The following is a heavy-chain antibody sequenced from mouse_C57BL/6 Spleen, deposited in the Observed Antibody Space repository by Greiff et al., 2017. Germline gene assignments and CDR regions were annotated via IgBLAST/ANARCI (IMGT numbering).Heavy chain of an antibody. CDR2: IYPGSGST. D-gene: IGHD2-4*01. J-gene: IGHJ1*03. CDR3: ARRGDYDGYFDV. Sequence: QVQLQQPGAELVKPGASVKMSCKASGYTFTSYWITWVKQRPGQGLEWIGDIYPGSGSTNYNEKFKSKATLTVDTSSSTAYMQRSSLTSEDSAVYYCARRGDYDGYFDVWGTGTTVTVSS. V-gene: IGHV1-55*01. CDR1: GYTFTSYW.